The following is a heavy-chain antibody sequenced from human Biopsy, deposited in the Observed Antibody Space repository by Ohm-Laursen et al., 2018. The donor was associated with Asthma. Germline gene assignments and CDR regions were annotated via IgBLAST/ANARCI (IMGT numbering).Heavy chain of an antibody. D-gene: IGHD3-16*01. CDR3: ARDIAFGGVHDF. CDR2: ISSSGSTK. V-gene: IGHV3-11*01. CDR1: GFSFSDYY. J-gene: IGHJ4*02. Sequence: SLRLSCAASGFSFSDYYMTWIRQAPGKGLEWVSSISSSGSTKYPAESVQGRFTISRDNAQKSLFLQMNSLRAEDAAIYYCARDIAFGGVHDFWGQGTLVAVSS.